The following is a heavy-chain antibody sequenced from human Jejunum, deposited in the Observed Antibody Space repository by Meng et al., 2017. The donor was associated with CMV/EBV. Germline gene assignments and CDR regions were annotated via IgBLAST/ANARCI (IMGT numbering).Heavy chain of an antibody. V-gene: IGHV2-5*02. Sequence: GVSVGWIRQPPGEALEWLALIYWDDDQRYSPSLRSRLTITKDTSKNQVVLTMTNVDPADTATYYCAHSPGTYYYNSGGYYSFGYFDYWGQGALVTVSS. J-gene: IGHJ4*02. CDR3: AHSPGTYYYNSGGYYSFGYFDY. D-gene: IGHD3-22*01. CDR2: IYWDDDQ. CDR1: GVS.